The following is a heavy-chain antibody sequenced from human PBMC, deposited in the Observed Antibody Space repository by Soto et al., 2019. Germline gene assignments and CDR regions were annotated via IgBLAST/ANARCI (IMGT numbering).Heavy chain of an antibody. J-gene: IGHJ6*02. D-gene: IGHD2-8*01. CDR1: GYTFTTYG. Sequence: ASVKVSCKASGYTFTTYGISWVRQAPGQGLEWMGWISPYNGTTKYAEKFQGEMTMTTDTATSTAYMDLRSLRSDDTAVYYCARGDSTDCSNGVCSFFYNHDMDVWGQGTTVTAP. CDR3: ARGDSTDCSNGVCSFFYNHDMDV. V-gene: IGHV1-18*04. CDR2: ISPYNGTT.